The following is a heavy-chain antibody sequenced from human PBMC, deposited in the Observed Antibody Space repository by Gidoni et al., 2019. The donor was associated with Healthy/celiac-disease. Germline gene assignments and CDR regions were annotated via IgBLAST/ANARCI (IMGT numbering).Heavy chain of an antibody. V-gene: IGHV1-8*01. J-gene: IGHJ3*02. D-gene: IGHD3-22*01. CDR3: ARLHYDSSGYYWDAFDI. Sequence: QVQLVQSGAEVKKPGASVKVSCKASGSTLTSYDINWVRQATGQGLEWMGWMNHNSGNTGYAQKFQGRVTMTRNTSISTAYMELSSLRSEDTAVYYCARLHYDSSGYYWDAFDIWGQGTMVTVSS. CDR2: MNHNSGNT. CDR1: GSTLTSYD.